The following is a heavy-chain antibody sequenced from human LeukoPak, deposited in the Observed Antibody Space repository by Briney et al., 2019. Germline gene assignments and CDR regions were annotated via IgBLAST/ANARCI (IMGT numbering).Heavy chain of an antibody. V-gene: IGHV3-21*01. D-gene: IGHD6-6*01. Sequence: GGSLRLSCAASGFTFSSYSMNWVRQAQGKGLEWVSSISSSSSEIYYADSVKGRFTISRDNAKNSLYLQMNSLRAEDTAVYYCARGRSAAPRGSGYWGQGTLVTVSS. CDR1: GFTFSSYS. CDR2: ISSSSSEI. J-gene: IGHJ4*02. CDR3: ARGRSAAPRGSGY.